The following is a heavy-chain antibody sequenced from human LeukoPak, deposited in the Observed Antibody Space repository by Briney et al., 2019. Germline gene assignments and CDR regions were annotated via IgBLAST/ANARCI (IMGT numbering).Heavy chain of an antibody. J-gene: IGHJ4*02. CDR2: IYYSGST. V-gene: IGHV4-39*01. CDR3: ARLGEMATTYFDY. CDR1: GGSISSSSYY. D-gene: IGHD5-24*01. Sequence: SETLSLTCTVSGGSISSSSYYWGWIRQPPGKGLGWIGSIYYSGSTYYNPSLKSRVTISVDTSKNQFSLKLSSVTAADTAVYYCARLGEMATTYFDYWGQGTLVTVSS.